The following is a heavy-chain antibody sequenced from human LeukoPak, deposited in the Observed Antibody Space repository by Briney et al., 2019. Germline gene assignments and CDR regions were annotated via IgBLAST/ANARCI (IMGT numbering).Heavy chain of an antibody. V-gene: IGHV1-69*13. CDR2: IIPIFGTA. Sequence: ASVKVSCKASGGTFSSYAISWVRQAPGQGLEWMGGIIPIFGTANYAQKFQGRVTITADESTSTAYMELSSLRSEDTAVYYCARGDYGDYLWYFDYWGQGTLVTVSS. CDR3: ARGDYGDYLWYFDY. D-gene: IGHD4-17*01. J-gene: IGHJ4*02. CDR1: GGTFSSYA.